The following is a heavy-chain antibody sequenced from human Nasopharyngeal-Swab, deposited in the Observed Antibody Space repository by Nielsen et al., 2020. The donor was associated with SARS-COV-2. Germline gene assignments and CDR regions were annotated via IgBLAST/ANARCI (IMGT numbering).Heavy chain of an antibody. D-gene: IGHD5-24*01. CDR2: INSDGSST. J-gene: IGHJ6*02. V-gene: IGHV3-74*01. Sequence: WIRQPPGKGLVWVSRINSDGSSTSYADSAKGRFTISRDNAKNTLYLQMNSLRAEDTAVYYCTRGANGYNFGYYYYGMDVWGQGTTVTVSS. CDR3: TRGANGYNFGYYYYGMDV.